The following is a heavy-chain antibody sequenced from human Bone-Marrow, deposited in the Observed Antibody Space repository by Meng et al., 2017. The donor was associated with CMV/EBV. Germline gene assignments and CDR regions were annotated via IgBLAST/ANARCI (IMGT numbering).Heavy chain of an antibody. V-gene: IGHV1-69*05. CDR2: IIPIFGTA. D-gene: IGHD1-26*01. J-gene: IGHJ6*01. CDR1: GYTFTSYY. Sequence: SVKVSCKASGYTFTSYYMHWVRQAPGQGLEWMGGIIPIFGTANYAQKFQGRVTITTDESTSTAYMELSSLRSEDTAVYYCARDKGGADYYYYGMDVWGQGTTVTGSS. CDR3: ARDKGGADYYYYGMDV.